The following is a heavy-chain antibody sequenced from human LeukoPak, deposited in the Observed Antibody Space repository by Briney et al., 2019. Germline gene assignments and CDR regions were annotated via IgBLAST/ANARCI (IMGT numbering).Heavy chain of an antibody. CDR2: ISGSGDST. CDR1: GFTFISYS. CDR3: AREDHHHFDY. J-gene: IGHJ4*02. V-gene: IGHV3-23*01. Sequence: GGSLRLSCAASGFTFISYSMNWVRQAPGKGLEWVSSISGSGDSTFYADSVKGRFSISRDNAKNTLYLQMNSLRAEDTAVYYCAREDHHHFDYWGQGTLVTVSS.